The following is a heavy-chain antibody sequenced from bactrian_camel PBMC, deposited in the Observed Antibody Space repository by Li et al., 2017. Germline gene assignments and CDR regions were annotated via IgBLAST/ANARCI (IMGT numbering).Heavy chain of an antibody. CDR1: GHTHRSNC. CDR2: IYASGRSI. CDR3: AKAMSSLWDYDY. V-gene: IGHV3S40*01. J-gene: IGHJ4*01. Sequence: QLVESGGGSVQAGGSLRLSCALSGHTHRSNCLGWFRQAPDKEREGVAAIYASGRSIYYADSVKGRFTISQDNAKNTVYLQMNNLKLEDMAMYYCAKAMSSLWDYDYWGQGTQVTVS. D-gene: IGHD3*01.